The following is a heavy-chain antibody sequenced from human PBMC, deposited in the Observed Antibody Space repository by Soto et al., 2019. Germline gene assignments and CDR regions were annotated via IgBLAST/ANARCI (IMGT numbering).Heavy chain of an antibody. CDR3: ARIRSSSIAARPSLGY. J-gene: IGHJ4*02. CDR2: MNPNSGNT. V-gene: IGHV1-8*01. Sequence: ASVKVSCKASGYTFTSYDINWVRRATGQGLEWMGWMNPNSGNTGYAQKFQGRVTMTRNTSISTAYMELSSLRSEDTAVYYCARIRSSSIAARPSLGYWGQGTLVTVSS. CDR1: GYTFTSYD. D-gene: IGHD6-6*01.